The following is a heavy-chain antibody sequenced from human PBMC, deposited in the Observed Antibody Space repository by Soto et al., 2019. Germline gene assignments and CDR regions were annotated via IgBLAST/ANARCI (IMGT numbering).Heavy chain of an antibody. J-gene: IGHJ3*02. CDR2: IWDDGIKK. Sequence: QEQLVESGGDVVQPGRSLRLSCAASGFIFSDYGLHWVRQAPGKGLEWVAVIWDDGIKKYYADSVKGRFTISRDNSENMVYLQMNSLRGEDTAVHYCVRGGKVAGAFDIWGQGTMVTVFS. V-gene: IGHV3-33*01. D-gene: IGHD3-16*01. CDR3: VRGGKVAGAFDI. CDR1: GFIFSDYG.